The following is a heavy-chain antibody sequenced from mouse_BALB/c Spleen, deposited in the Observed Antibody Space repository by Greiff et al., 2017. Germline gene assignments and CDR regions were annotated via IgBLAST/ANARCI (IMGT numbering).Heavy chain of an antibody. CDR3: AIPSNAMDY. CDR2: ISSGGSYT. CDR1: GFTFSSYG. V-gene: IGHV5-6*02. J-gene: IGHJ4*01. Sequence: DVKLVESGGDLVKPGGSLKLSCAASGFTFSSYGMSWVRQTPDKRLEWVATISSGGSYTYYPDSVKGRFTISRDNAKNTLYLQMSSLKSEDTAMYYCAIPSNAMDYWGQGTSVTVSS.